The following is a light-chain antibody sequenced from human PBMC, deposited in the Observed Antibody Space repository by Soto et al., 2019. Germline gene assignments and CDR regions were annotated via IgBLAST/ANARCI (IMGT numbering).Light chain of an antibody. V-gene: IGLV3-21*02. Sequence: SYELTQPPSVSVAPGQTARITCGGNNIGSKSVHWYQQKPGQAPVLGVYEDSDRPSGIPERFSGANSGNTATLTISRVEAGDEADYYCQVWDSSSVVFGGGTQLTVL. CDR1: NIGSKS. CDR2: EDS. CDR3: QVWDSSSVV. J-gene: IGLJ2*01.